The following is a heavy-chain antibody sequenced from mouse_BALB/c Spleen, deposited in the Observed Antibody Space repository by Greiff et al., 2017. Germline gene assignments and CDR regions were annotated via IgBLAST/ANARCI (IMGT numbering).Heavy chain of an antibody. D-gene: IGHD3-1*01. CDR3: ARAARARDFDY. CDR2: IYPGDGDT. CDR1: GYAFSSYW. J-gene: IGHJ2*01. V-gene: IGHV1-80*01. Sequence: VHLQQSGAELVRPGSSVKISCKASGYAFSSYWMNWVKQRPGQGLEWIGQIYPGDGDTNYNGKFKGKATLTADKSSSTAYMQLSSLTSEDSAVYFCARAARARDFDYWGQGTTLTVSS.